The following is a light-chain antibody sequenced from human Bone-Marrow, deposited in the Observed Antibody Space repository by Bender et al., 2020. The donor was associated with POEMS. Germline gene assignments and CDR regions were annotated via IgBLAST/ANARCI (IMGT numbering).Light chain of an antibody. V-gene: IGLV2-8*01. CDR3: SSYAGNSMI. Sequence: QSALNQPPSASGSPGQSVTISCTGTSSDVGGYEHVSWYQQHPGKVPKLMIYEVSKRPSGVPDRFSGSKSGNTASLTVSGLQAEDEADYYCSSYAGNSMIFGGGTKLTVL. CDR1: SSDVGGYEH. CDR2: EVS. J-gene: IGLJ2*01.